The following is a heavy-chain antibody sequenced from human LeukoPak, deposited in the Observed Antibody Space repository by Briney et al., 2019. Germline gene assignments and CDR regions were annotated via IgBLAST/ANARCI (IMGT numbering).Heavy chain of an antibody. Sequence: PGGSLRLSCAASGITVSSYWMHWVRQAPGKGLEWVSVIYSGGSTYYADSVKGRFTISRDNSKNTLYLQMNSLRAEDTAVYYCASTYYYGSGSLDYWGQGTLVTVSS. J-gene: IGHJ4*02. CDR3: ASTYYYGSGSLDY. V-gene: IGHV3-66*02. CDR1: GITVSSYW. CDR2: IYSGGST. D-gene: IGHD3-10*01.